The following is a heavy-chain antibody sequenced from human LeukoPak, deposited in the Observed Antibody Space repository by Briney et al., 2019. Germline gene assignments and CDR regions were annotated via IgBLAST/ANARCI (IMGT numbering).Heavy chain of an antibody. Sequence: GASVKVSCKASGYTFTGYYMHWVRQAPGQGLEWMGRINPNSGGTNYAQKFQGRVTMTRDTSISTAYMELSRLRSDDTAVYYCARDWGPDPLDFWSGYFDYCYYGMDVWGQGTTVTASS. CDR1: GYTFTGYY. CDR3: ARDWGPDPLDFWSGYFDYCYYGMDV. V-gene: IGHV1-2*06. D-gene: IGHD3-3*01. J-gene: IGHJ6*02. CDR2: INPNSGGT.